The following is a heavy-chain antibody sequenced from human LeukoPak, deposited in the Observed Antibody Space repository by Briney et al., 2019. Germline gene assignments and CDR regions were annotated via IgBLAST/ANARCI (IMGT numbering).Heavy chain of an antibody. Sequence: GGSLRLSCAASGFTFNTYTMNWVRQAPGKGLEWVSYISGSSGIIDYADPVRGRFTISRDNAKNSLYLQMNSLRAEDTAVYYCARGPTYYESSGQVPFDYWGQGTLVTVSS. D-gene: IGHD3-22*01. CDR3: ARGPTYYESSGQVPFDY. V-gene: IGHV3-48*01. CDR2: ISGSSGII. CDR1: GFTFNTYT. J-gene: IGHJ4*02.